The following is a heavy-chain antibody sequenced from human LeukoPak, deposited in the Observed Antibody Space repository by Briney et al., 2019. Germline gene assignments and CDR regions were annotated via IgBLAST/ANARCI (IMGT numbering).Heavy chain of an antibody. D-gene: IGHD6-13*01. J-gene: IGHJ6*02. CDR2: ISAYNGNT. CDR3: TKLGWQRVLSDYYYGLDV. CDR1: GYTFTSYG. Sequence: ASVKVSCKASGYTFTSYGISWVRQAPGQGLEWMGWISAYNGNTNYAQKLQGRVTMTTDTSTSTAYMELRSLRSDDTAVYYCTKLGWQRVLSDYYYGLDVWGQGTTVTVSS. V-gene: IGHV1-18*01.